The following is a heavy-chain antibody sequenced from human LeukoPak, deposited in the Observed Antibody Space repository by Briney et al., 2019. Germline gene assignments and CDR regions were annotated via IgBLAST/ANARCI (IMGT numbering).Heavy chain of an antibody. CDR2: IYYSGST. CDR3: ARVILEVVGATSVDY. J-gene: IGHJ4*02. V-gene: IGHV4-39*07. Sequence: KPSETLSLTCTVSGGSISSSSYYWGWIRQPPGKGLEWIGCIYYSGSTYYNPSLKSRVIISVDTSKNQFSLKLSSVTAADTAVYYCARVILEVVGATSVDYWGQGTLVTVSS. D-gene: IGHD1-26*01. CDR1: GGSISSSSYY.